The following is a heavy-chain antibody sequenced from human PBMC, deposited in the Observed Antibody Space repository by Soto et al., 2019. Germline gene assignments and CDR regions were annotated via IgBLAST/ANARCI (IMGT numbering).Heavy chain of an antibody. CDR3: ANLRHLPYDSSGNDNWFDP. D-gene: IGHD3-22*01. V-gene: IGHV1-69*06. Sequence: QVQLVQSGAEVKKPGSSVKVSCKASGGTFSSYAISWVRQAPGQGLEWMGGIIPIFGTANYAQKFQGRVTITADKSTSTAYMELSSLRSEDTAVYYCANLRHLPYDSSGNDNWFDPWGQGTLVTVSS. CDR1: GGTFSSYA. J-gene: IGHJ5*02. CDR2: IIPIFGTA.